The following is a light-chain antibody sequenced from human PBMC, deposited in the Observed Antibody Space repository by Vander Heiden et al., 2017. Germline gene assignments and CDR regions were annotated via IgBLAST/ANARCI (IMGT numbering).Light chain of an antibody. Sequence: DIQMTQSPSTLSASVGDRVTITCRASQSISSWLAWYQQKPGKAPKLLIYKASSLESGVPSRFSGSGSGTEFTLTIGRLQPDDFATYYCKQYNSDPLTFGGGTKVEIK. J-gene: IGKJ4*01. CDR3: KQYNSDPLT. CDR2: KAS. V-gene: IGKV1-5*03. CDR1: QSISSW.